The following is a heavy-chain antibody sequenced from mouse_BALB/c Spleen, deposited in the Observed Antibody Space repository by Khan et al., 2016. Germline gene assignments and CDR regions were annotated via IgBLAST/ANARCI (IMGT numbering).Heavy chain of an antibody. Sequence: QIQLVQSGPDLKKPGETVTISCKASGYAFIHYGMNWVKQAPGQGLKWMGWINTHTGEPTYADDFKGRFAFSLETSASAAYLQLNNLKHEDTATYFCARYGNYYAMDHWGQGTSVTVSS. CDR1: GYAFIHYG. CDR3: ARYGNYYAMDH. CDR2: INTHTGEP. J-gene: IGHJ4*01. V-gene: IGHV9-3-1*01. D-gene: IGHD2-1*01.